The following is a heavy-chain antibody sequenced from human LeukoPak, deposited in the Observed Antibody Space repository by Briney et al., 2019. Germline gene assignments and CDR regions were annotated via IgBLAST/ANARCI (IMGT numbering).Heavy chain of an antibody. CDR1: RFTFSNYA. CDR2: IRYDGSNK. CDR3: AKDPSFRPGYFDY. V-gene: IGHV3-30*02. Sequence: GGSLRLSCAASRFTFSNYAMSWVRQAPGKGLEWVAFIRYDGSNKYYADSVKGRFTISRDNSKNTLYLQMNSLRAEDTAVYYCAKDPSFRPGYFDYWGQGTLVTVSS. J-gene: IGHJ4*02.